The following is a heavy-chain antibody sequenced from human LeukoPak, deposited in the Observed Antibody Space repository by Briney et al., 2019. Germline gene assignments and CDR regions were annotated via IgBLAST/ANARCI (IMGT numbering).Heavy chain of an antibody. D-gene: IGHD3-3*01. CDR1: GYTFTGYY. CDR3: ARAGVVRSGYQDLPGAFDI. CDR2: INPNSGGT. Sequence: ASVKVSCKASGYTFTGYYMHWVRQAPGQGLEWMGWINPNSGGTNYAQKFQGRVTMTRDTSISTAYMELSRLRSDDTAVYYCARAGVVRSGYQDLPGAFDIWGQGTMVTVSS. J-gene: IGHJ3*02. V-gene: IGHV1-2*02.